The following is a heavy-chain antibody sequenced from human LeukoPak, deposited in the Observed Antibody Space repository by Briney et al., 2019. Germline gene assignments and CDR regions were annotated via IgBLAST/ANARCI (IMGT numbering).Heavy chain of an antibody. J-gene: IGHJ5*02. D-gene: IGHD5-24*01. CDR1: GITVSSNY. CDR2: IYSGGST. CDR3: ARGSRDGYGMFDP. V-gene: IGHV3-66*01. Sequence: QPGGSLRLSCAASGITVSSNYMSWVRQAPGKGLEWVSVIYSGGSTYYADSVKGRFTISRDNSKNTLYLQMNSLRAEDTAVYYCARGSRDGYGMFDPWGQGTLVTVSS.